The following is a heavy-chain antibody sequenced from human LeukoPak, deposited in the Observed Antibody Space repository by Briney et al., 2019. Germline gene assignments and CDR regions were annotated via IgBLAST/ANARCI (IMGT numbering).Heavy chain of an antibody. J-gene: IGHJ4*02. D-gene: IGHD6-13*01. CDR3: AGVTGSSSPQYFDY. V-gene: IGHV3-7*02. CDR2: IKQDGSEK. CDR1: GFTFSSYW. Sequence: GGSLRLSCAASGFTFSSYWMSWVRQAPGKGLEWVANIKQDGSEKYYVDSVKGRFTISRDNAKNSLYLQMNSLRAEDTAVYYCAGVTGSSSPQYFDYWGQGTLVTVSS.